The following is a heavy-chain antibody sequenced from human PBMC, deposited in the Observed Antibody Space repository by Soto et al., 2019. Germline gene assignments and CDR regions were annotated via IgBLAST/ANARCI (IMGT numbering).Heavy chain of an antibody. D-gene: IGHD2-2*01. V-gene: IGHV3-30*18. J-gene: IGHJ6*02. Sequence: QVQVVESGGGVVQPGRSLRLSCAASGFTFSSYGMHWVRQAPGKGLEWVAVISYDGSNKYSADSVKGRFTISRDNSKNTLYLQMNSLRAEDTAVYYCAKTPREYRYGIDVWGQGTTVTVSS. CDR3: AKTPREYRYGIDV. CDR2: ISYDGSNK. CDR1: GFTFSSYG.